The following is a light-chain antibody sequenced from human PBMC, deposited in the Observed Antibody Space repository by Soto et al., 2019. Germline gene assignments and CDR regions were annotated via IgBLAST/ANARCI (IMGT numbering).Light chain of an antibody. V-gene: IGKV3-15*01. Sequence: EIVMTQSPATLSGSPGERATLSCRASQSVSSNLAWYQQKPGQAPRLLIYGASTRATGIPARFSGSGSGTELTLTISSLQSEDFAVYYCQQYNNWPLTFGGGTKVDIK. CDR1: QSVSSN. J-gene: IGKJ4*01. CDR2: GAS. CDR3: QQYNNWPLT.